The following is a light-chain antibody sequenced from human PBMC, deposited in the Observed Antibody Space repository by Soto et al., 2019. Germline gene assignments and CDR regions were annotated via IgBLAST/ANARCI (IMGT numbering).Light chain of an antibody. Sequence: QSVLTQSPSVSEAPRQRVTISCSGSSSNIGNNAVNWYQQLPGKAPKLLVYYDDMLSSGVSDRFSGSKSGTSASLAISGLQPEDEADYYCETWDENLNARVFGGGTKVTVL. V-gene: IGLV1-36*01. J-gene: IGLJ3*02. CDR1: SSNIGNNA. CDR2: YDD. CDR3: ETWDENLNARV.